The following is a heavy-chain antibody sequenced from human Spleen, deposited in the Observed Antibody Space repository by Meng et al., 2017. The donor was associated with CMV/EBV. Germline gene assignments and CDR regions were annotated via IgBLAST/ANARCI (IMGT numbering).Heavy chain of an antibody. CDR2: ISAYNGNT. J-gene: IGHJ4*02. D-gene: IGHD6-19*01. CDR1: GYTLTSYG. V-gene: IGHV1-18*01. CDR3: ARGEEAPSGWALDY. Sequence: VPLVQAGAAVKQPGASVKVSFKASGYTLTSYGISWVRQAPGQGLEWMGWISAYNGNTNYAQKLQGRVTMTTDTSTSTAYMELRSLRSDDTAVYYCARGEEAPSGWALDYWGQGTLVTVSS.